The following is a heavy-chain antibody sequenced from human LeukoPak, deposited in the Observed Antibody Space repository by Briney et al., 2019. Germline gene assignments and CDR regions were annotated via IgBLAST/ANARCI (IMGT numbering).Heavy chain of an antibody. D-gene: IGHD5-12*01. Sequence: SQTLSLTCAISGDNVFSSSVAWNWIRQSPSRGLEWLGRTYYRSKWYNDYAVSVKSRITINPDTSKNQFSLQLNSVTPEDTAVYYRASSGTRRNDAFDIWGQGTMVTVSS. CDR1: GDNVFSSSVA. J-gene: IGHJ3*02. CDR3: ASSGTRRNDAFDI. CDR2: TYYRSKWYN. V-gene: IGHV6-1*01.